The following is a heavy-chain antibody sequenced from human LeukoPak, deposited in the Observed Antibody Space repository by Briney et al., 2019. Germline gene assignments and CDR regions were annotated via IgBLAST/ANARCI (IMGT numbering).Heavy chain of an antibody. Sequence: PGGSLRLSCAASGFTFSSFAMNWVRQAPGKGLQWVSAISGPTDRTFYADSVRGRFTISRDNLKQTLYLQMNSLRVEGTAIYYCVKGLDGSGSYASWGQGALVTVSS. D-gene: IGHD3-10*01. CDR2: ISGPTDRT. V-gene: IGHV3-23*01. CDR3: VKGLDGSGSYAS. CDR1: GFTFSSFA. J-gene: IGHJ5*02.